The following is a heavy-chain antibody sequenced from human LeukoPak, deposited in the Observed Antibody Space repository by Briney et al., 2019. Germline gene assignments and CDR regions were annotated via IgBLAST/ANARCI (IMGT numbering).Heavy chain of an antibody. D-gene: IGHD1-26*01. J-gene: IGHJ4*02. V-gene: IGHV3-21*01. CDR1: GFTFSSYA. Sequence: PGGSLRLSCAASGFTFSSYAMSWVRQAPGKGLEWVSSISSSSSYIYYADSVKGRFTISRDNAKNSLYLQMNSLRAEDTAVYYCARFASGSYYGLDYWGQGTLVTVSS. CDR3: ARFASGSYYGLDY. CDR2: ISSSSSYI.